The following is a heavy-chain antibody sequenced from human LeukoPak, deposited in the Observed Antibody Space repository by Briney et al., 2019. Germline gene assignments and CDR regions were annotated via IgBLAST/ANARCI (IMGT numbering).Heavy chain of an antibody. D-gene: IGHD4-23*01. V-gene: IGHV1-8*02. CDR3: ARGGAYGGGFDY. CDR2: MNPNSGNT. Sequence: ASVKVSCKASGYTFTSYGISWVRQAPGQGLEWMGWMNPNSGNTGYAQKFQGRVTMTRNTSISTAYMELSSLRSEDTAVYYCARGGAYGGGFDYWGQGTLVTVSS. J-gene: IGHJ4*02. CDR1: GYTFTSYG.